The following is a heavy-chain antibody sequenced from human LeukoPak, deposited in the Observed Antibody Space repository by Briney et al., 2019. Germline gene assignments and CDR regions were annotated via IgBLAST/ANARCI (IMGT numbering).Heavy chain of an antibody. CDR1: GYTFTSYG. D-gene: IGHD2-15*01. V-gene: IGHV1-18*04. J-gene: IGHJ4*02. CDR2: ISAYNGNT. CDR3: ARDPEDIVVVVAATPPLDY. Sequence: ASVKVSCKASGYTFTSYGISWVRQAPGQGLEWMGWISAYNGNTNYAQKLQGRVTMTTDTSTSTAYMELRSLRSDDTAVYYCARDPEDIVVVVAATPPLDYWGQGTLVTVS.